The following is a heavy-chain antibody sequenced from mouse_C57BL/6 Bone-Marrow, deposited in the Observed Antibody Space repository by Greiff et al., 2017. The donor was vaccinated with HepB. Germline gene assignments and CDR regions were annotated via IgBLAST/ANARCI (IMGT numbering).Heavy chain of an antibody. J-gene: IGHJ3*01. Sequence: QVQLQQSGPELVKPGASVKISCKASGYAFSSSWMNWVKQRPGKGLEWIGRIYPGDGDTNYNGKFKGKATLTADKSSSTAYMQLSSRTSEDSAVYFCARRRGFAYWGQGTLVTVSA. V-gene: IGHV1-82*01. CDR1: GYAFSSSW. CDR2: IYPGDGDT. CDR3: ARRRGFAY.